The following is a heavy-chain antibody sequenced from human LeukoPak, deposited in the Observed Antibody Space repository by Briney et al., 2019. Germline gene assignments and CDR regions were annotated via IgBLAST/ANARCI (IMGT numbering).Heavy chain of an antibody. D-gene: IGHD6-13*01. CDR3: ARGQYNSRIAARRGPRFDY. Sequence: SETLSLTCTVSGGSISSGGYYWSWIRQPPGKGLEWIGEINHSGSTNYNPSLKSRVTISVDTSKNQFSLKLSSVTAADTAVYYCARGQYNSRIAARRGPRFDYWGQGTLVTVSS. CDR1: GGSISSGGYY. J-gene: IGHJ4*02. CDR2: INHSGST. V-gene: IGHV4-39*07.